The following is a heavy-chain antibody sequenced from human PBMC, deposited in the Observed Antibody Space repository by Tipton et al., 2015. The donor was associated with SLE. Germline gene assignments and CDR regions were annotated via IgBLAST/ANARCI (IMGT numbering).Heavy chain of an antibody. J-gene: IGHJ5*02. CDR1: GFTFSSYG. Sequence: SLRLSCAASGFTFSSYGMHWVRQAPGKGLEWVAFIRYDGSNKYYADSVKGRFTISRDNSKNTLYLQMNSLRAEDTAVYYCATKTASSGWLDWFDPWGQGTLVTVSS. D-gene: IGHD6-19*01. V-gene: IGHV3-30*02. CDR3: ATKTASSGWLDWFDP. CDR2: IRYDGSNK.